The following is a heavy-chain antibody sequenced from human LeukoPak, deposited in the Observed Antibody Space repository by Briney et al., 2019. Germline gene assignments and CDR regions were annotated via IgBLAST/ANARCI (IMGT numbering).Heavy chain of an antibody. CDR2: ISDSGDRT. CDR3: AKKYGASFDY. Sequence: GGSLRLSCAASGFTFSNYDMSWVRQAPGKGLEWVSGISDSGDRTYYADSVMGRFTISRDNSKNTLYLQMNSLRAEDTAVYYCAKKYGASFDYWGQGTLVTVSS. J-gene: IGHJ4*02. D-gene: IGHD4/OR15-4a*01. CDR1: GFTFSNYD. V-gene: IGHV3-23*01.